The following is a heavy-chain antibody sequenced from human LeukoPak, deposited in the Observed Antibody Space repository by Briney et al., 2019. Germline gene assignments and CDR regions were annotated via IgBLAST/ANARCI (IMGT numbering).Heavy chain of an antibody. V-gene: IGHV1-2*02. CDR2: INPNSGGT. CDR3: ARAPRFGELPKYDY. J-gene: IGHJ4*02. Sequence: GASVKVSCKASGYTFTGYYMHWVRQAPGQGLEWMGWINPNSGGTNYAQKFQGRVTMNRDTSISTAYMELSRLRSDDTAVYYCARAPRFGELPKYDYWGQGTLVTVSS. D-gene: IGHD3-10*01. CDR1: GYTFTGYY.